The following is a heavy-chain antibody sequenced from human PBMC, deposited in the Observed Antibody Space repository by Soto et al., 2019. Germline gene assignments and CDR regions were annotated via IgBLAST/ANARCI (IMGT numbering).Heavy chain of an antibody. CDR1: GYTFTIYW. CDR3: ARPANTVADHFDL. Sequence: VESLKISCQVSGYTFTIYWIGWVRQMPGKGLEWMGIIYPSDSDTRYSPSFQGQVTISADQSINTAYLQWDSLKASDTPIYYCARPANTVADHFDLWGQGPPVTVS. D-gene: IGHD4-17*01. J-gene: IGHJ4*02. V-gene: IGHV5-51*01. CDR2: IYPSDSDT.